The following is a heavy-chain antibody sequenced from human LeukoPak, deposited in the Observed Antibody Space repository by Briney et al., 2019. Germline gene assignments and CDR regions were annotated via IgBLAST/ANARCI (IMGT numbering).Heavy chain of an antibody. CDR3: ARDPGE. J-gene: IGHJ4*02. V-gene: IGHV4-4*07. CDR2: INTSGNT. Sequence: SETLSLTCIVSGGSISSYYWSWIRQPAGKGLERIGRINTSGNTNYNSSLKSRVTMSVDTSKNQFSLNLSSVTAADTAVYYCARDPGEWGQGTLVTVSS. CDR1: GGSISSYY. D-gene: IGHD7-27*01.